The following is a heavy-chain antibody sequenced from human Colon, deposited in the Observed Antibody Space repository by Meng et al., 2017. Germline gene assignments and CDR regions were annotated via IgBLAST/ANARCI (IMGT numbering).Heavy chain of an antibody. CDR2: INTNTGNP. Sequence: VQLVQSGSDLRKPGASVKISCKASVYTFTSYAINWVRQAPGQGLEWMGWINTNTGNPTYAQGFTGRFVFSLDASVTTAYLQIDSLRAEDTAVYYCATDGRLYDPNHVSSYFDYWGQGSLVTVSS. V-gene: IGHV7-4-1*01. J-gene: IGHJ4*02. CDR3: ATDGRLYDPNHVSSYFDY. D-gene: IGHD1-14*01. CDR1: VYTFTSYA.